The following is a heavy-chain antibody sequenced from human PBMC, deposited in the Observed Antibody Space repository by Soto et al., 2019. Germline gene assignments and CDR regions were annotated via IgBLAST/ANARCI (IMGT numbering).Heavy chain of an antibody. J-gene: IGHJ6*02. CDR3: ARATPYYYYGMDV. CDR2: IYYSGST. D-gene: IGHD2-15*01. V-gene: IGHV4-31*03. Sequence: QVQLQESGPGLVKPSQTLSLTCTVSGGSISSGGDYWSWIRQHPGKGLEWIGYIYYSGSTYYNPSLKSRVPLSVDTSKNHFSLKLSSVTAADTAVYYCARATPYYYYGMDVWGQGTTVTVSS. CDR1: GGSISSGGDY.